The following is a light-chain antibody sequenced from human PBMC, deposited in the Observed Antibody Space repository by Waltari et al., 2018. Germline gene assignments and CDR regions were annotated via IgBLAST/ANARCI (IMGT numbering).Light chain of an antibody. J-gene: IGLJ3*02. Sequence: SYELTQPPSVSVSPAQTARITCSGDALPKDDAQRYHQKPGEVPVLVMYKDTERPSGIPERFSGSTSGTTVTLTIGGVQAEDEADYYCQSADTSGSWVFGGGTKLAVL. CDR1: ALPKDD. CDR2: KDT. CDR3: QSADTSGSWV. V-gene: IGLV3-25*03.